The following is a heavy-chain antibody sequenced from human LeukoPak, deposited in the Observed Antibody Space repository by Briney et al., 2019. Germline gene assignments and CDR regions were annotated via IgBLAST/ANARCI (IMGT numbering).Heavy chain of an antibody. J-gene: IGHJ4*02. V-gene: IGHV3-7*01. D-gene: IGHD3-22*01. CDR1: GFTFSSYW. Sequence: PGGSLRLSCAASGFTFSSYWMSWVRQAPGKGLEWVANIKQDGSEKYYVDSVKGRFTISRDNAKNSLYLQMNSLRAEDTAVYYCARDAILGYYYDSSGYYWTFDYWGQGTLVTVSS. CDR3: ARDAILGYYYDSSGYYWTFDY. CDR2: IKQDGSEK.